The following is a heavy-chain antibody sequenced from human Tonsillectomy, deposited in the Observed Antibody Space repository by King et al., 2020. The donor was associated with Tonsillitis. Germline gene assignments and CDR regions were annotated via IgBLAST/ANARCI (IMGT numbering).Heavy chain of an antibody. CDR3: ARGKYDVWSGYPDYFDY. V-gene: IGHV4-34*01. CDR1: GGSFNDYY. Sequence: VQLQQWGAGLLKPSETLSLTCAVYGGSFNDYYWSWIRQPPGKGLEWIGEVSHSGSTNYNPSHKSRVTISIATSKNQFSLKLTSVTAADTAVYYCARGKYDVWSGYPDYFDYWGRGTLVTVSS. J-gene: IGHJ4*01. CDR2: VSHSGST. D-gene: IGHD3-3*01.